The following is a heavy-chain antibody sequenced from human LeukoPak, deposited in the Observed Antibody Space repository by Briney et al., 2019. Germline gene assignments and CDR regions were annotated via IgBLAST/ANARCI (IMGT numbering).Heavy chain of an antibody. CDR2: INPNGGGT. V-gene: IGHV1-2*02. J-gene: IGHJ4*02. Sequence: ASVTVSFKASGYTFTDYYIHWVGQAPGQGGEWMGWINPNGGGTNYAQRFQGRVTMTRDTSISTAYMELSTLRSDDTAVYYCAMYYDFWSGSAGDSWGQGTLVTVSS. CDR1: GYTFTDYY. CDR3: AMYYDFWSGSAGDS. D-gene: IGHD3-3*01.